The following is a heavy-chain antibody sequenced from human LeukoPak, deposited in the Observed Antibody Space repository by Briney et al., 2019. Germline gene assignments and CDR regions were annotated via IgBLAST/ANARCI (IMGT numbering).Heavy chain of an antibody. Sequence: KPSETLSLTCTVSGGSISSYYWSWIRQPPGKGLEWIGYIYYSGSTNYNPSLKSRVTISVDTSKNQFSLRLSSVTAADTAVYYCAGELSNPGYFYYGMDVWGQGTTVTVSS. CDR1: GGSISSYY. D-gene: IGHD4-4*01. CDR3: AGELSNPGYFYYGMDV. V-gene: IGHV4-59*01. CDR2: IYYSGST. J-gene: IGHJ6*02.